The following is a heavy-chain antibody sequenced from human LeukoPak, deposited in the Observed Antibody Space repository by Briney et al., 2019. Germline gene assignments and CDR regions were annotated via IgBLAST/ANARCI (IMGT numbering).Heavy chain of an antibody. V-gene: IGHV4-39*02. D-gene: IGHD3-22*01. J-gene: IGHJ2*01. CDR1: GGSISSSSHF. Sequence: PSETLSLTCTVSGGSISSSSHFWSWIRQPPGKGLEWIGSIYYSGNTYYNSSLKSRVTISVDASKNQFSLKLSSVTAADTAVYYCARDSDYYDSSGGYWYFDLWGRGTLVTVSS. CDR3: ARDSDYYDSSGGYWYFDL. CDR2: IYYSGNT.